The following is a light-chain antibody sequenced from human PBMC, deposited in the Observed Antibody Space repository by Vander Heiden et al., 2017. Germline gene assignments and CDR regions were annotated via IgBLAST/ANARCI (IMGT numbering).Light chain of an antibody. J-gene: IGLJ1*01. Sequence: ALNQPASVYGYAGHPVPIACTGPSSNVGHYNFVSWYRQHPGKAPKFLIYEVSKRPSGVSDRFSGSKSGNTASLTVSGLQAEDEADYYCCSYAGDTTYVFGTGTRVTVL. CDR2: EVS. V-gene: IGLV2-23*02. CDR1: SSNVGHYNF. CDR3: CSYAGDTTYV.